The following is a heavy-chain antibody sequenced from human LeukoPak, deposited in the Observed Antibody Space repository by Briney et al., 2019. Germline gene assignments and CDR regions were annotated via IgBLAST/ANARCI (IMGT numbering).Heavy chain of an antibody. CDR3: ARLVYYDSSGYYPKYYFDY. CDR1: GYTFTSYD. J-gene: IGHJ4*02. Sequence: ASVKVSCKASGYTFTSYDINWVRQAPGQGLEWMGWISAYNGNTNYAQKLQGRVTMTTDTSTSTAYMELRSLRSDDTAVYYCARLVYYDSSGYYPKYYFDYWGQGTLVTVSS. D-gene: IGHD3-22*01. CDR2: ISAYNGNT. V-gene: IGHV1-18*01.